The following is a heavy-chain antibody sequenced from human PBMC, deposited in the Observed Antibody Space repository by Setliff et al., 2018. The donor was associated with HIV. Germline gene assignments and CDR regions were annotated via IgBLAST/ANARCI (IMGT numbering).Heavy chain of an antibody. CDR1: GGSISSYY. D-gene: IGHD5-18*01. CDR3: ARGAYRDGYDY. J-gene: IGHJ4*02. V-gene: IGHV4-59*01. CDR2: IYYSGST. Sequence: SETLSLTCTVSGGSISSYYWNWIRQPPGKGLEWIGYIYYSGSTNYNPSLKSRVTMSVDTSKNQFSLKLNSVTAADTAVYYCARGAYRDGYDYWGQGTLVTVSS.